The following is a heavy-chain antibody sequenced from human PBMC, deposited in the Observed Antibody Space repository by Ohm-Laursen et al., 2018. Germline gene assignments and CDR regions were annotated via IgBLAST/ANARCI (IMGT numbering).Heavy chain of an antibody. CDR1: GFTFTSFW. D-gene: IGHD3-16*01. CDR3: ARGAYAS. V-gene: IGHV3-7*01. Sequence: SLRLSCAASGFTFTSFWMSWVRQAPGKGLEWVANIKQDGSEKYYVDSVKGRFSISRDNAKNSLYLQMNSLRADDTAVYYCARGAYASWGQGTLVTVSS. CDR2: IKQDGSEK. J-gene: IGHJ5*02.